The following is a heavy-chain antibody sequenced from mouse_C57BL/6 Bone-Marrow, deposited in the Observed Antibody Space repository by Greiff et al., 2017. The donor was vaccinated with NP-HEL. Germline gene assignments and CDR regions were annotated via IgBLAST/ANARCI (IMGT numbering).Heavy chain of an antibody. CDR3: ARRRSFYAMDY. CDR1: GYAFSSSW. CDR2: IYPGDGDT. Sequence: VKLMESGPELVKPGASVKISCKASGYAFSSSWMNWVKQRPGKGLEWIGRIYPGDGDTNYNGKFKGKATLTADKSSSTAYMQLSSLTSEDSAVYFCARRRSFYAMDYWGQGTSVTVSS. J-gene: IGHJ4*01. V-gene: IGHV1-82*01.